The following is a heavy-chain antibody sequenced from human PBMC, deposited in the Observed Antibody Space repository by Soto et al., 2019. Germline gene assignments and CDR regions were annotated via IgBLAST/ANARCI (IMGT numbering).Heavy chain of an antibody. CDR3: VRGSSSSGNYIPLFVY. CDR1: GSTFSSYG. CDR2: ISSSSSTI. Sequence: PGGSLRLSCVASGSTFSSYGVSWFRQAPGKGLEWVSYISSSSSTINYADSVRGRFTISRDNAKNTLYLQMNSLRADDTAVYYCVRGSSSSGNYIPLFVYWGQGA. J-gene: IGHJ4*02. D-gene: IGHD3-10*01. V-gene: IGHV3-48*04.